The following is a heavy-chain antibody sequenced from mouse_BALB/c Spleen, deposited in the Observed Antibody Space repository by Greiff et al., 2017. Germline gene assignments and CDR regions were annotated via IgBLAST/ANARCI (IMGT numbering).Heavy chain of an antibody. Sequence: EVQVVESGGGLVQPGGSRKLSCAASGFTFSSFGMHWVRQAPEKGLEWVAYISSGSSTIYYADTVKGRFTISRDNPKNTLFLQMTSLRSEDTAMYYCARLSTMITFAYWGQGTLVTVSA. V-gene: IGHV5-17*02. J-gene: IGHJ3*01. D-gene: IGHD2-4*01. CDR1: GFTFSSFG. CDR3: ARLSTMITFAY. CDR2: ISSGSSTI.